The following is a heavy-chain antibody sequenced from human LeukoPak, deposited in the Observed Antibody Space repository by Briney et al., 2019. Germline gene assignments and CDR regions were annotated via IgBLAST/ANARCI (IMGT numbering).Heavy chain of an antibody. CDR2: ISGSGGST. V-gene: IGHV3-23*01. Sequence: TGGSLRLSCAASGFTFSSYWMHWVRQAPGKGLEWVSAISGSGGSTYYADSVKGRFTISRDNSKNTLYLQMNSLRAEDTAVYYCAKGRGDGYRRLGAFDIWGQGTMVTVSS. J-gene: IGHJ3*02. CDR3: AKGRGDGYRRLGAFDI. D-gene: IGHD5-24*01. CDR1: GFTFSSYW.